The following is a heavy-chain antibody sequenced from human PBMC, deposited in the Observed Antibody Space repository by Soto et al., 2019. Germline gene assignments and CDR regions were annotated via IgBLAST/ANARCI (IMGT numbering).Heavy chain of an antibody. Sequence: AGGSLRLSCAASGFTFSTYEMNWVRQAPGKGLEWVSYISSSGSTIYYADSVKGRFTISRDNAKNSLYLQMNSLRAEDTAVYYCAGGDLRFFYYYYGMDVWGQGTTVTV. J-gene: IGHJ6*02. CDR2: ISSSGSTI. CDR1: GFTFSTYE. D-gene: IGHD2-21*02. V-gene: IGHV3-48*03. CDR3: AGGDLRFFYYYYGMDV.